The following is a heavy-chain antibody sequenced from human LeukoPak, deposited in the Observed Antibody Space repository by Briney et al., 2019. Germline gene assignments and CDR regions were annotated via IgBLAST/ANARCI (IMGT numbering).Heavy chain of an antibody. J-gene: IGHJ4*02. CDR3: AKAPYSSGWYYFDY. CDR2: ISGSGGST. CDR1: GFTFSSYA. D-gene: IGHD6-19*01. Sequence: GGSLRLSCAASGFTFSSYAMSWVRQAPGKGLEWVSAISGSGGSTYYADSEKGRFTISRDNSKNTLYLQMNSLRAEDTAVYYCAKAPYSSGWYYFDYWGQGTLVTVSS. V-gene: IGHV3-23*01.